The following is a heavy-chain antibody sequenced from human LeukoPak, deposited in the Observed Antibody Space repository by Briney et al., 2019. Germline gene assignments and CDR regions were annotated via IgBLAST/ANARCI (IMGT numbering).Heavy chain of an antibody. J-gene: IGHJ4*02. CDR1: GFTFSSYS. D-gene: IGHD3-22*01. Sequence: PGGSLRLSCAASGFTFSSYSMNWVRQAPGKGLEWVSSISSSSSYIYYADSVKGRFSISRDNAKNSLYLQMNSLRAEDTAVYYCARDYYDSSGYYLDWGQGTLVTVSS. V-gene: IGHV3-21*01. CDR3: ARDYYDSSGYYLD. CDR2: ISSSSSYI.